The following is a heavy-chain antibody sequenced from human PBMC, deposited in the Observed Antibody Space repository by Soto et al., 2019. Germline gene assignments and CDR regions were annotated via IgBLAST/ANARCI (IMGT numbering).Heavy chain of an antibody. V-gene: IGHV4-4*02. Sequence: SETLSLTCGVSGGTVASSHWWSWVRQSPSRGLEWIGNVYHTGDTNFNPSLQSRVTFSVDKSNNQFSLRLTSLTAADTAVYFCAREIVTAGGNNYFDPWGQGTPVTVSS. J-gene: IGHJ5*02. D-gene: IGHD2-21*02. CDR3: AREIVTAGGNNYFDP. CDR2: VYHTGDT. CDR1: GGTVASSHW.